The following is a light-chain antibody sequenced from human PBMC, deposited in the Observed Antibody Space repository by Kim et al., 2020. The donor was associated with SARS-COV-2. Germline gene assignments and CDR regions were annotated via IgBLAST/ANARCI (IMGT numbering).Light chain of an antibody. CDR1: QGISNY. CDR3: QKYNSAPRT. V-gene: IGKV1-27*01. Sequence: DIQMTQSPSSLSASVGDRVTITCRASQGISNYLAWYQQKPGKVPRLLIYAASTLKSGVPSRFSGSGSGTDFTLTISSLQPEDVATYYCQKYNSAPRTFGGGTKVDIK. CDR2: AAS. J-gene: IGKJ4*01.